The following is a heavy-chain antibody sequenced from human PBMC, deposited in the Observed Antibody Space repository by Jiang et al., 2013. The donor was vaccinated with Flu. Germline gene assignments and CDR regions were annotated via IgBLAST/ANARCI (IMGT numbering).Heavy chain of an antibody. V-gene: IGHV4-34*01. J-gene: IGHJ3*02. CDR2: INHSGST. CDR3: ARLPAEVVYYYDSSGLENDAFDI. CDR1: GGSFSGYY. Sequence: LLKPSETLSLTCAVYGGSFSGYYWSWIRQPPGKGLEWIGEINHSGSTNYNPSLKSRVTISVDTSKNQFSLKLSSVTAADTAVYYCARLPAEVVYYYDSSGLENDAFDIWGQGTMVTVSS. D-gene: IGHD3-22*01.